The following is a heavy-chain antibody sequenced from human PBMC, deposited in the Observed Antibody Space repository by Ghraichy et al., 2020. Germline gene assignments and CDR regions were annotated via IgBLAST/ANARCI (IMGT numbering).Heavy chain of an antibody. CDR2: IYHSGST. CDR3: ARELYYYENQGAFDI. V-gene: IGHV4-30-2*01. CDR1: GGSISSGGYS. J-gene: IGHJ3*02. Sequence: SETLSLTCAVSGGSISSGGYSWSWIRQPPGKGLEWIGYIYHSGSTYYNPSLKSRVTISVDRSKNQFSLKLSSVTAADTAVYYCARELYYYENQGAFDIWGQGTMVTVSS. D-gene: IGHD3-10*01.